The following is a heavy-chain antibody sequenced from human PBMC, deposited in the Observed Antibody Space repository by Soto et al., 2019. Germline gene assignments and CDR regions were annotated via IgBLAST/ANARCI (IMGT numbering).Heavy chain of an antibody. CDR3: ARANSGDDDEFDY. CDR2: INPNSGGT. V-gene: IGHV1-2*02. D-gene: IGHD5-12*01. J-gene: IGHJ4*02. Sequence: ASVKVSCKASGYTFIGYYIHWVRQAPGQGLEWMGWINPNSGGTDYAQEFQGRVTMTRDTSISSAYMELSRLRSDDSAVFYCARANSGDDDEFDYWGQGTLVTVSS. CDR1: GYTFIGYY.